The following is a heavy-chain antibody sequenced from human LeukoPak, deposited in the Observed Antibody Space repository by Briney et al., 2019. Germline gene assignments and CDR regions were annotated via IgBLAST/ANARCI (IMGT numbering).Heavy chain of an antibody. CDR3: AKTTVTPPYYMDV. V-gene: IGHV3-21*01. CDR1: GFTFDDYG. Sequence: GGSLRLSCAASGFTFDDYGMNWVRQAPGKGLEWVSSITTSSIYKYYGDSVKGRFTISRDNAKKSLYLQMNSLRAEDTAVYYCAKTTVTPPYYMDVWGKGTTVTVSS. J-gene: IGHJ6*03. CDR2: ITTSSIYK. D-gene: IGHD4-11*01.